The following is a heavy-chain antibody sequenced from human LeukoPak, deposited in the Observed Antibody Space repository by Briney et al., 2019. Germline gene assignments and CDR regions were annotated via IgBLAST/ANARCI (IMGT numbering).Heavy chain of an antibody. CDR2: ISGSGGST. J-gene: IGHJ6*02. CDR1: GFTFSSYA. V-gene: IGHV3-23*01. D-gene: IGHD3-22*01. Sequence: GGSLRLSCAASGFTFSSYAMGWVRQAPGKGLEWVSAISGSGGSTYYADSVKGRFTISRDNSKNTLYLQMNSLRAEDTAVYYCAKGRYYYDSSGGGYYYYGMDVWGQGTTVTVSS. CDR3: AKGRYYYDSSGGGYYYYGMDV.